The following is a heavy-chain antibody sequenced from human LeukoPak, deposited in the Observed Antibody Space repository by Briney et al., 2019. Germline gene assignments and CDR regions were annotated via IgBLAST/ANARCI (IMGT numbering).Heavy chain of an antibody. CDR2: IYTSGST. V-gene: IGHV4-4*07. Sequence: SETLSLTCTVSGGSIGSYYWSWIRQPAGKGLEWIGRIYTSGSTNYNPSLRSRVTMSVDTSKNQFSLKLSSVTAADTAVYYCASYAGFGEYWYFDLWGRGTLVTVSS. J-gene: IGHJ2*01. D-gene: IGHD3-10*01. CDR3: ASYAGFGEYWYFDL. CDR1: GGSIGSYY.